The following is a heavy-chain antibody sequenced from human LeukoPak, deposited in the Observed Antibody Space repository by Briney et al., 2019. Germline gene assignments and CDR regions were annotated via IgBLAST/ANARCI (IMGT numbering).Heavy chain of an antibody. V-gene: IGHV4-61*01. CDR3: ARGNPGRFGDYDNFDY. J-gene: IGHJ4*02. D-gene: IGHD4-17*01. Sequence: SETLFLTCTVSGGSISSGSYYWSWIRQPPGKGLEWIGYIYYSGSTNYNPSLKSRVTISVDTSKNQFSLKLNSVTAADTAVYYCARGNPGRFGDYDNFDYWGQGTLVTVSS. CDR2: IYYSGST. CDR1: GGSISSGSYY.